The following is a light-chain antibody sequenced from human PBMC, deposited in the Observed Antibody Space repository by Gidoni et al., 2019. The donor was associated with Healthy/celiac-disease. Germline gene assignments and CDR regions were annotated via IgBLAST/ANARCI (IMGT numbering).Light chain of an antibody. J-gene: IGKJ5*01. Sequence: IVLTQSPGTLSLSPGERATLPGRASTSVSSSYLAWYQQKPVQAPRLLIYGASSRATGIPDRFSGSGSGTNFTLTITKLEPEVFAVYYCQQYGSSPITFGQGTRLEIK. CDR2: GAS. CDR3: QQYGSSPIT. CDR1: TSVSSSY. V-gene: IGKV3-20*01.